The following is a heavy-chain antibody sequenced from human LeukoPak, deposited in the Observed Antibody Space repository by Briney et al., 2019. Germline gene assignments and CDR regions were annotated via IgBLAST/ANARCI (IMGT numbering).Heavy chain of an antibody. CDR1: GYSFNDKY. V-gene: IGHV1-2*02. CDR2: INPNSGGT. J-gene: IGHJ4*02. D-gene: IGHD6-6*01. CDR3: ARESVPAVAARRGLNY. Sequence: GASVKVSCKASGYSFNDKYLHWVRQAPGQGLEWMGSINPNSGGTNYAQKFQGRVTMTRDTSISTVYMEMSRLRSDDTAVYYCARESVPAVAARRGLNYWGQGTLVAVSS.